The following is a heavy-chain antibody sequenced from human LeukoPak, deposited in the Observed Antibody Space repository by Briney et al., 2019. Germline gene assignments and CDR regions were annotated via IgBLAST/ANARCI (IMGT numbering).Heavy chain of an antibody. CDR3: ARTRQYTGIWGFDY. J-gene: IGHJ4*02. CDR2: INAGNGNT. V-gene: IGHV1-3*03. CDR1: GYTFTDYA. Sequence: GASVKVSCRASGYTFTDYAMHWVRQAPGQRLEWMGWINAGNGNTKYSQEFQGRVTITRDTSASTAYMELSSLRSEDMAVYYCARTRQYTGIWGFDYWGQGTLVTVSS. D-gene: IGHD2-8*02.